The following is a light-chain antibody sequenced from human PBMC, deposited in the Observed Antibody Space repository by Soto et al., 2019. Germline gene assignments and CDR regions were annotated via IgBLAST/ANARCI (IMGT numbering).Light chain of an antibody. CDR2: GAS. J-gene: IGKJ5*01. CDR1: QNIGTY. CDR3: QQRSNWIT. Sequence: DIVLTQSPDTLSLSPGERASLSCRASQNIGTYLAWYRQKNGQAPSLLIFGASTRANGVPDRFSGSGSATDFTLTISSLEPEDFAVYYCQQRSNWITFGQGTRLEIK. V-gene: IGKV3-11*01.